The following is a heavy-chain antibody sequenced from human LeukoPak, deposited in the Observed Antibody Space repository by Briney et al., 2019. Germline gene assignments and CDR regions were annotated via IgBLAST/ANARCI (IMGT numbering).Heavy chain of an antibody. J-gene: IGHJ4*02. CDR2: INPNSGGT. CDR1: GYTFTGYY. V-gene: IGHV1-2*02. Sequence: GASVKVSCKASGYTFTGYYMHWVRQAPGQGLEWMGWINPNSGGTNYAQKFQGRVTMTRDTSISTAYMELSRLRSDDTAVYYCARDIFGLGITMVRGVYLDYWGQGTLVTVSS. CDR3: ARDIFGLGITMVRGVYLDY. D-gene: IGHD3-10*01.